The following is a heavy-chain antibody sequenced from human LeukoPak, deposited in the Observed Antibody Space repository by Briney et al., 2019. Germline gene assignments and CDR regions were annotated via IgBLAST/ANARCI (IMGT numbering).Heavy chain of an antibody. CDR3: ARDRHGMAV. V-gene: IGHV3-13*01. J-gene: IGHJ6*02. CDR2: IGVAGDT. CDR1: GFTLSSYD. Sequence: HPGGSLRLSCAASGFTLSSYDMHWVRHVTGKGLEWVSAIGVAGDTYYPGSVKGRFIITRENAKNSLYLQMNSPRVEDTAVYYCARDRHGMAVWGQGTTVVVSS.